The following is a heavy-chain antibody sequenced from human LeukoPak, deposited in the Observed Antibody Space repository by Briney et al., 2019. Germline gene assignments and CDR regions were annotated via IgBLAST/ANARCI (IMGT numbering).Heavy chain of an antibody. Sequence: GGSLRLSCAASGFTFTNVWMHWVRQAPGKGPVWVSQISSDGSSATYADSVKGRFTISRDNAKNTLYLQMNSLRAEDTAVYYCVRGLGDSWGQGTQLIVSS. V-gene: IGHV3-74*01. D-gene: IGHD3-16*01. J-gene: IGHJ5*01. CDR1: GFTFTNVW. CDR3: VRGLGDS. CDR2: ISSDGSSA.